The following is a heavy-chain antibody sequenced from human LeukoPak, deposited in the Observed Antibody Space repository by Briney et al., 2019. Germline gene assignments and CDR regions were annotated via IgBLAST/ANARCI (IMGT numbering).Heavy chain of an antibody. CDR3: ARDRRVLGVGWFDP. D-gene: IGHD3-16*01. CDR2: IYHSGST. Sequence: SETLSLTCTVSGYSISSGYYWGWIRQPPGKGLEWVGSIYHSGSTYYNPSLKSRVTISVDTSKDQSSLKLSSVTAADTAVYYCARDRRVLGVGWFDPWGQGTLVTVSS. J-gene: IGHJ5*02. CDR1: GYSISSGYY. V-gene: IGHV4-38-2*02.